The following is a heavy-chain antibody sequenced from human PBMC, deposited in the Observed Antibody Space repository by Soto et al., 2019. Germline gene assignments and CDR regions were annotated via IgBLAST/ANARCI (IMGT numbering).Heavy chain of an antibody. D-gene: IGHD2-2*01. CDR2: ISSSSTI. J-gene: IGHJ5*02. V-gene: IGHV3-48*01. CDR3: ARVPCSSTSCYYWFDP. CDR1: GFTFSSYS. Sequence: EVQLVESGGGLVQPGGSLRLSCAASGFTFSSYSMNWVRQAPGKGLEWVSYISSSSTIYYADSVKGRFTISRDNAKNSLYLQMNSLRAEDTAVYYCARVPCSSTSCYYWFDPWGQGTLVTVSS.